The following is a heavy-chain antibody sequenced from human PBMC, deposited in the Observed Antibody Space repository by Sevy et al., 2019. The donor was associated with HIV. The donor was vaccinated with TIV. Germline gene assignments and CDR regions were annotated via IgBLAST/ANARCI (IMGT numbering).Heavy chain of an antibody. CDR1: GFTVSSNS. Sequence: GGSLRLSCATSGFTVSSNSMSWVRQAPGKGLEWVSVISGGLRTYYADSVKGRFTISRDNSENTLYLQMSSLKASDTAMYYCARHRRGVGSVGYYFDYWGQGTLVTVSS. D-gene: IGHD2-15*01. J-gene: IGHJ4*02. CDR3: ARHRRGVGSVGYYFDY. CDR2: ISGGLRT. V-gene: IGHV3-53*01.